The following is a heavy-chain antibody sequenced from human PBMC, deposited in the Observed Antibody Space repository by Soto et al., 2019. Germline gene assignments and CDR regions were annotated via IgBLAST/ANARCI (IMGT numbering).Heavy chain of an antibody. CDR3: ARGTRGGRVDYFDY. D-gene: IGHD3-3*01. CDR1: GYSISSGYY. V-gene: IGHV4-38-2*01. J-gene: IGHJ4*02. CDR2: IYHSGST. Sequence: NPSETLSLTCAVSGYSISSGYYWGWIRQPPGKGLEWIGSIYHSGSTYYNPSLKSRVTISVDTSKNQFSLKLSSVTAADTAVYYCARGTRGGRVDYFDYWGQGTLVTVSS.